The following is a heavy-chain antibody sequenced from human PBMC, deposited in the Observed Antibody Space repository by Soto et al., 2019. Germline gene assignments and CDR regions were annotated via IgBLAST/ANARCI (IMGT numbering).Heavy chain of an antibody. V-gene: IGHV4-34*01. J-gene: IGHJ4*02. CDR2: INHSGST. CDR1: GWSFSGYY. CDR3: ARFGLIEAVATTQFEY. D-gene: IGHD6-13*01. Sequence: SETLSLTCAVYGWSFSGYYWSWIRQPPGKGLEWIGEINHSGSTNYNPSLKSRVTISVDTSKNQFSLKLSSVTAADTAVYYCARFGLIEAVATTQFEYWGKGNLVTVS.